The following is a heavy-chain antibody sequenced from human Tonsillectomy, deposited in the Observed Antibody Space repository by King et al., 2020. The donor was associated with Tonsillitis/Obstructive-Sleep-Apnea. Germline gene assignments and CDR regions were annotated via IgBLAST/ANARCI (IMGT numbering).Heavy chain of an antibody. V-gene: IGHV3-23*04. CDR2: ISGTGGST. J-gene: IGHJ4*02. CDR3: AKSLLWSGYYDLDY. Sequence: VQLVESGGGLVQPGGSLRLSCAASGFTFSSYAMSWVRQAPGKGLEWVSAISGTGGSTYYADSVKGRFTISRDNSKNTLDLQMNSLRAEDTAVYYCAKSLLWSGYYDLDYWGQGTLVTVSS. CDR1: GFTFSSYA. D-gene: IGHD3-3*01.